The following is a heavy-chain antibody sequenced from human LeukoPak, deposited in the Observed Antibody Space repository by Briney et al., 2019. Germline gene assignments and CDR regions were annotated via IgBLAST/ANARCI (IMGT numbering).Heavy chain of an antibody. Sequence: QPGGSLRLSCAASGFTFSSCAMTWVRQAPGKGLEWVSAISGSGGSTYYADSVKGRFTISRDNSKNTLYLQMNSLIVEDTAVYYCAKDLTGGSTRVVPAANPFDPWGQGTLVTVSS. D-gene: IGHD2-2*01. J-gene: IGHJ5*02. CDR1: GFTFSSCA. CDR2: ISGSGGST. V-gene: IGHV3-23*01. CDR3: AKDLTGGSTRVVPAANPFDP.